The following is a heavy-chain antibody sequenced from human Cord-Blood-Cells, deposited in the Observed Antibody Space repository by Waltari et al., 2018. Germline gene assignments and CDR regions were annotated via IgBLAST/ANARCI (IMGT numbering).Heavy chain of an antibody. J-gene: IGHJ3*02. V-gene: IGHV4-4*07. CDR1: GGTISSYY. D-gene: IGHD6-19*01. CDR3: ARSGYSSGWFDAFDI. CDR2: IYTSGST. Sequence: QVQLQDSGPGLVKPSETLSLTCTVSGGTISSYYWSWIRQPAGKGLEWIGRIYTSGSTNDNASLKRRVTMSVDTSKNQFSLKLSYVTAAETAVYYCARSGYSSGWFDAFDIWGQGTMVTVSS.